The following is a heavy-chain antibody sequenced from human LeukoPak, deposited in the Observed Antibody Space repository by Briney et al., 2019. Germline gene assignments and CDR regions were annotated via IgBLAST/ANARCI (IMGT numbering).Heavy chain of an antibody. CDR3: AKDRAGTTGD. CDR2: ISHDGVNT. V-gene: IGHV3-23*01. Sequence: GGSLRLSCAVSGFTFSAYAMAWVRQAPGKGPDWVSTISHDGVNTHYADSVEGRFTISRDNSKNTLYLQMNSLRAEDTAVYYCAKDRAGTTGDWGQGTLVTVSS. CDR1: GFTFSAYA. D-gene: IGHD1-7*01. J-gene: IGHJ4*02.